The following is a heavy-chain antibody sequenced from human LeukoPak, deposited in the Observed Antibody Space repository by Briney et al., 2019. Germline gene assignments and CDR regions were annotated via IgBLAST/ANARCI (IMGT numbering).Heavy chain of an antibody. Sequence: SETMFLTGTCSGGSIRITHYYWGWIRQSPGKGLEWLAYIYYSRNTYYHPTPKSRVTIPVDPSKHPFFLQLRSVTASDMSVYYCARLPPPYKDDSSGYFPLSPDFDYGGQGTLVTVSS. J-gene: IGHJ4*02. CDR2: IYYSRNT. CDR3: ARLPPPYKDDSSGYFPLSPDFDY. CDR1: GGSIRITHYY. V-gene: IGHV4-39*01. D-gene: IGHD3-22*01.